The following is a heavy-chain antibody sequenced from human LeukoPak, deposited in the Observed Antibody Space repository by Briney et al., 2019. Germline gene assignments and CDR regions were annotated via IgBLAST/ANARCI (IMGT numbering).Heavy chain of an antibody. CDR1: GYTFNGYY. D-gene: IGHD6-13*01. Sequence: GASVKVSCKASGYTFNGYYMHWVRQAPGQGLEWMAWISPYNGNTKYARKFQGRVTVTTDTSTTTAYMDLRSLRSDDTAVYYCTRDYLTAAGSDAFDIWGQGTMVTVSS. CDR3: TRDYLTAAGSDAFDI. J-gene: IGHJ3*02. CDR2: ISPYNGNT. V-gene: IGHV1-18*04.